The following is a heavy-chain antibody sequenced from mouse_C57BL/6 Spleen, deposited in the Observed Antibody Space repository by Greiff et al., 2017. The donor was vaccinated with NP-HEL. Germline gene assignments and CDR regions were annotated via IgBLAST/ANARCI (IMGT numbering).Heavy chain of an antibody. Sequence: VQRVESGAELVRPGASVTLSCKASGYTFTDYEMHWVKQTPVHGLEWIGAIDPATGGTAYNQKFKGKAILTADKSSSTAYMELRSLTSEDSAVYYCTRAYYYAMDYWGQGTSVTVSS. CDR2: IDPATGGT. CDR3: TRAYYYAMDY. J-gene: IGHJ4*01. V-gene: IGHV1-15*01. CDR1: GYTFTDYE.